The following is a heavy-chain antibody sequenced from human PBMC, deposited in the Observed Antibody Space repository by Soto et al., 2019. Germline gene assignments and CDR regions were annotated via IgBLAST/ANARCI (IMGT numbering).Heavy chain of an antibody. Sequence: ASVKVSCKVSGYTLTELSMHWVRQAPGKGLEWMGGFDPEDGETIYAQKFQGRVTMTEDTSTDTAYMELSSLRSEDTAVYYCATVDGSGSYYRPESIWFDPWGQGTLVSVSS. V-gene: IGHV1-24*01. CDR2: FDPEDGET. CDR3: ATVDGSGSYYRPESIWFDP. J-gene: IGHJ5*02. D-gene: IGHD3-10*01. CDR1: GYTLTELS.